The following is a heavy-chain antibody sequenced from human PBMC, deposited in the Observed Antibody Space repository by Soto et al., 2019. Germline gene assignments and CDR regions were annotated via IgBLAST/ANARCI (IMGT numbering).Heavy chain of an antibody. J-gene: IGHJ6*02. Sequence: GASVKVSCKASGGTFSSYAISWVRQAPGQGLEWMGGIIPIFGTANYAQKFQGRVTITADESTSTAYMELSSLRSEDTAVYYCARRYCSSTSCYYYYGMDVWGQGTTVTVSS. V-gene: IGHV1-69*13. CDR3: ARRYCSSTSCYYYYGMDV. D-gene: IGHD2-2*01. CDR2: IIPIFGTA. CDR1: GGTFSSYA.